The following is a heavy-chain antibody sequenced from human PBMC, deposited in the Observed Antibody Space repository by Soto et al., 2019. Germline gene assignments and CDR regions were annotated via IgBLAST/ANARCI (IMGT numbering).Heavy chain of an antibody. Sequence: GGSLRLSCAASGFTFSSYAMSWVRQAPGKGLEWVSAISGSGGSTYYADSVKGRFTISRDNSKNTLYLQMNSLRAEDTAVYYCAKSRPLHITGTLGYFDYWGQGTLVTVSS. CDR3: AKSRPLHITGTLGYFDY. J-gene: IGHJ4*02. CDR2: ISGSGGST. D-gene: IGHD1-7*01. V-gene: IGHV3-23*01. CDR1: GFTFSSYA.